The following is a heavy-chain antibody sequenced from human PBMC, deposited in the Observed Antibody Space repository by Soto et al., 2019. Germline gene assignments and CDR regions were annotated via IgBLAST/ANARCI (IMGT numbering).Heavy chain of an antibody. D-gene: IGHD3-10*01. CDR2: IYYSGST. CDR1: GGSIISSSYY. CDR3: ARQGESIPTRRPPRNWFDT. V-gene: IGHV4-39*01. Sequence: SETLSLTCTVSGGSIISSSYYWGWIRQPPGKGLEWIGSIYYSGSTYYNPSLKSRVTISVDTSKNQFSLKLSSVTAADTAVYYCARQGESIPTRRPPRNWFDTWGQGTLVTVSS. J-gene: IGHJ5*02.